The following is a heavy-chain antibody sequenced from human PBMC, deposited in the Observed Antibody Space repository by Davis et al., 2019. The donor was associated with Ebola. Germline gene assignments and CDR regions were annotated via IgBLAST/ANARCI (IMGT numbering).Heavy chain of an antibody. J-gene: IGHJ6*02. CDR3: ARPQWIQLWPRGDYYYYGMDV. D-gene: IGHD5-18*01. CDR1: VGSISSYY. Sequence: PSETLSLTCTVSVGSISSYYWSWIRQPPGKGLEWIGYIYYSGSTNYNPSLKSRVTISVDTSKNQFSLKLSSVTAADTAVYYCARPQWIQLWPRGDYYYYGMDVWGQGTTVTVSS. V-gene: IGHV4-59*08. CDR2: IYYSGST.